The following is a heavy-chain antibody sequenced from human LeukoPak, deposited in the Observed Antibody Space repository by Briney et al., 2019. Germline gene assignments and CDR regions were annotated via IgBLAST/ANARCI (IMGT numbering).Heavy chain of an antibody. D-gene: IGHD6-19*01. CDR2: IYISGST. CDR3: ARRGYSSGYYYLDY. V-gene: IGHV4-4*07. Sequence: SETLSLTCTVSGGSISSYYWSWIRQPAGKGLEWIGRIYISGSTDYNPSLKSRVTISSDTSKNQFSLKLSSVTAADTAVYYCARRGYSSGYYYLDYWGQGTLVAVSS. J-gene: IGHJ4*02. CDR1: GGSISSYY.